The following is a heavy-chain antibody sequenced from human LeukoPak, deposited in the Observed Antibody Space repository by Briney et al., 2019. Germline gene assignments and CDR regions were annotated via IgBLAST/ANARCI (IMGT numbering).Heavy chain of an antibody. CDR2: INPSGGST. J-gene: IGHJ6*02. Sequence: ASVKVSCKASGYTFTSYYMHWVRQAPGQGLEWMGIINPSGGSTSYAQKFQGRVTMTRDTSTSTVYMELSSLRSEDTAVYYCARGPGATILGYYYYYGMDVWGQGTTVTVSS. CDR3: ARGPGATILGYYYYYGMDV. CDR1: GYTFTSYY. V-gene: IGHV1-46*01. D-gene: IGHD5-12*01.